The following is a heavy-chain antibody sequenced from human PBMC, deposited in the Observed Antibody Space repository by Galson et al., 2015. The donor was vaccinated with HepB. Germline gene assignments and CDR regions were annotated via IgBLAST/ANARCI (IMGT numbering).Heavy chain of an antibody. D-gene: IGHD2-2*01. CDR3: ARESTRDIVEVRRNDAFDI. J-gene: IGHJ3*02. V-gene: IGHV4-4*02. CDR1: GGSISSSNW. Sequence: ETLSLTCAVSGGSISSSNWWSWVRQPPGKGLEWIGEIYHSGSTNYNPSLKSRVTISVDKSKNQFSLKLSSVTAADTAVYYCARESTRDIVEVRRNDAFDIWGQGTMVTVSS. CDR2: IYHSGST.